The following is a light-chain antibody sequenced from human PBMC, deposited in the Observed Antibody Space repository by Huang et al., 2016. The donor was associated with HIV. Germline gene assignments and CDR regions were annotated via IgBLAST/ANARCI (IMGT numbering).Light chain of an antibody. CDR1: QSISNW. CDR2: KAS. V-gene: IGKV1-5*03. Sequence: DIQMTPSPSPLSASVGDRVNITCRASQSISNWLTWHQQQPGRAPKLLSYKASTFEGGVPSRFSGSGSGTEFTLTISSLQPDDFATYFCQQYKSYSSFGGGTKVEIK. J-gene: IGKJ4*01. CDR3: QQYKSYSS.